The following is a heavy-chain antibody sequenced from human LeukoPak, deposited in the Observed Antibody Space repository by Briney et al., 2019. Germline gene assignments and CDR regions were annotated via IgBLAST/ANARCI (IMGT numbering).Heavy chain of an antibody. CDR2: ISGSGGST. D-gene: IGHD3-22*01. Sequence: GGSLRLSCAASGFTFSSYAMSWVRQAPGKGLEWVSAISGSGGSTYYADSVKGRFTISRDNSKNTLYLQMNSLRAEDTAVYYCAKGVAHYDSSGYYLYYFDYWGQGTLVTVSS. J-gene: IGHJ4*02. CDR3: AKGVAHYDSSGYYLYYFDY. CDR1: GFTFSSYA. V-gene: IGHV3-23*01.